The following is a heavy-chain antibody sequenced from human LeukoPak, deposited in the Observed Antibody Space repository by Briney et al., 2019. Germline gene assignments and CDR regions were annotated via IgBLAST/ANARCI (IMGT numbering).Heavy chain of an antibody. CDR3: ARQPFDY. J-gene: IGHJ4*02. Sequence: GGSLRLSCAASGFTFSNDALHWVRQAPGKGLEYVSGINGNGDITYYANSVKGRFTISRDNAKNSVYLQMNSLRAEDTAMYYCARQPFDYWGQGTLVTVSS. CDR2: INGNGDIT. V-gene: IGHV3-64*01. CDR1: GFTFSNDA.